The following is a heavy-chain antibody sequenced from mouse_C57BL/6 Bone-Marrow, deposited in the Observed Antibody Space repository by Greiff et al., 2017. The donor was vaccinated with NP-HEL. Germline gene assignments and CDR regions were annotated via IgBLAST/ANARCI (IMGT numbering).Heavy chain of an antibody. V-gene: IGHV1-19*01. J-gene: IGHJ1*03. D-gene: IGHD2-4*01. CDR2: INPYNGGT. Sequence: EVQLQESGPVLVKPGASVKMSCKASGYTFTDYYMNWVKQSHGKSLEWIGVINPYNGGTSYNQKFKGKATLTVDKSSSTAYMELNSLTSEDSAVYYCARWGDYDGDPYWYFDVWGTGTTVTVSS. CDR1: GYTFTDYY. CDR3: ARWGDYDGDPYWYFDV.